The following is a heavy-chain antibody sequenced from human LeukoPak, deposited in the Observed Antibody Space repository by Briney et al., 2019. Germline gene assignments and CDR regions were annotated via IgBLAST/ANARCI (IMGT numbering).Heavy chain of an antibody. CDR3: ARLYSSGWYLDY. CDR1: GFTFSSYG. D-gene: IGHD6-19*01. J-gene: IGHJ4*02. CDR2: IWYDGSKK. V-gene: IGHV3-33*01. Sequence: HPGRSLRLSCAASGFTFSSYGMHGVRQAPGKGLEWVAVIWYDGSKKYYADSVKGRFTISRDNSKNTLYLQMNSLRAEDTAVYYCARLYSSGWYLDYWGQGTLVTVSS.